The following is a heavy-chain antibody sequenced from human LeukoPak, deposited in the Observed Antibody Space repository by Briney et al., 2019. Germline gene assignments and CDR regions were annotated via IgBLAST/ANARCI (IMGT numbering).Heavy chain of an antibody. CDR2: IYYSGST. Sequence: PSETLSLTCTVFGGSISSSSYYWGWIRQPPGKGLEWIGSIYYSGSTYYNPSLKGRVTISVDTSKKQLSLELTSVTAADTAVYYCAGLSASDLNHGMDVWGQGTTVTVSS. CDR3: AGLSASDLNHGMDV. D-gene: IGHD1-14*01. CDR1: GGSISSSSYY. J-gene: IGHJ6*02. V-gene: IGHV4-39*07.